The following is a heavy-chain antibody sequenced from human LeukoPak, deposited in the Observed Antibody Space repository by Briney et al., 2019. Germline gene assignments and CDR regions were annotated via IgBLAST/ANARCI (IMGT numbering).Heavy chain of an antibody. CDR3: ARDHIVVVPAAIRIDYYYYGMDV. D-gene: IGHD2-2*01. Sequence: ASVKVSCKASGYTFTGYYMHWVRQAPGQGLEWMGWINPNSGGTNYAQKFQGRVTMTRDTSISTAYMELSRLRPDDTAVYYCARDHIVVVPAAIRIDYYYYGMDVWGQGTTVTVSS. J-gene: IGHJ6*02. CDR1: GYTFTGYY. V-gene: IGHV1-2*02. CDR2: INPNSGGT.